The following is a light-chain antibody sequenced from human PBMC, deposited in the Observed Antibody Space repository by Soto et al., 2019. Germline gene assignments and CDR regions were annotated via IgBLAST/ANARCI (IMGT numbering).Light chain of an antibody. CDR1: QGISSA. CDR3: QQFNNYPFT. Sequence: ATQLTQSPSSLSASVGDRVTITCRASQGISSALAWYQQTPGKPPKLLIYDASSLEIGVPSRFSGSGSVTDFTLTISSLQPEDSATYYCQQFNNYPFTFGPGTKVDIK. J-gene: IGKJ3*01. V-gene: IGKV1D-13*01. CDR2: DAS.